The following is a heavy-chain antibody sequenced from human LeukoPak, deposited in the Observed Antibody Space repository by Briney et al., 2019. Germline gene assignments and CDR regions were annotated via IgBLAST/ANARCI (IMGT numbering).Heavy chain of an antibody. Sequence: PSETLSLTCTVSGGSISSYYWSLIRQPAGKGLEWIGRIYTSGSTNYNPSLKSRVTMSVDTSKNQFSLKLSSVTAADTAVYYCARGHERVTALVGARAFDIWGQGTMVTVSS. CDR3: ARGHERVTALVGARAFDI. J-gene: IGHJ3*02. CDR1: GGSISSYY. D-gene: IGHD1-26*01. CDR2: IYTSGST. V-gene: IGHV4-4*07.